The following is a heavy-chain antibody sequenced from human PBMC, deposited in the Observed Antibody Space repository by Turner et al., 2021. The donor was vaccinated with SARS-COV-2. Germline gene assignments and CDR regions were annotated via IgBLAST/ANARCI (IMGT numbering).Heavy chain of an antibody. J-gene: IGHJ4*02. D-gene: IGHD4-17*01. Sequence: QVQLVESGGGLVQPGRSLRLSCAASGFTLSSYAMHWVRQAPGKGLEWVAVISYDGSIKYYADSVKGRFTISRDNSKNTLYLQMNSLRAEDTAVYYCARGVAVYGEHRPLDYWGQGTLVTVSS. V-gene: IGHV3-30*04. CDR3: ARGVAVYGEHRPLDY. CDR2: ISYDGSIK. CDR1: GFTLSSYA.